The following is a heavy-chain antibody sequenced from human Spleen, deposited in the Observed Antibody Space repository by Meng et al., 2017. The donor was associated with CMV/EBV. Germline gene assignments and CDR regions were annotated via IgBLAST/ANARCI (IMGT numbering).Heavy chain of an antibody. D-gene: IGHD1-26*01. Sequence: VSGFTFCRYAMSWVRQAPGKGLECVSLIYSGDCSTYYADPVKGRFTISRDNFKNTLCLRMNSLRAEDTAIYYCARDLVMIGSSFDYWGQGTLVTVSS. CDR1: GFTFCRYA. CDR2: IYSGDCST. J-gene: IGHJ4*02. V-gene: IGHV3-23*03. CDR3: ARDLVMIGSSFDY.